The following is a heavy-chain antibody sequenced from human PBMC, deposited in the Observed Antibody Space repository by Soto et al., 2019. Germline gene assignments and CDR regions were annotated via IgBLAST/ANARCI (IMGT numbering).Heavy chain of an antibody. V-gene: IGHV3-64*01. Sequence: QLVESGGGVVQPGGSLRLSCAASGFTFNYYAIQWVRQAPGKGLEYVSAISSDGRSTYYGTSARGRFTISRDNSRNTVYLQMGSLRGEDMAVYDCARAGCDTTCSDYYYYYMDVWGKGTTITVSS. CDR1: GFTFNYYA. CDR3: ARAGCDTTCSDYYYYYMDV. CDR2: ISSDGRST. D-gene: IGHD2-2*01. J-gene: IGHJ6*03.